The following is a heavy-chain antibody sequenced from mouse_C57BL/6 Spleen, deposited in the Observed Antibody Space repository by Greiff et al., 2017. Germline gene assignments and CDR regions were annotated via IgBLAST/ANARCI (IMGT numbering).Heavy chain of an antibody. D-gene: IGHD1-1*01. CDR1: GYAFSSSW. Sequence: QVQLQQSGPELVKPGASVKISCKASGYAFSSSWMNWVKQRPGKGLEWIGRIYPGDGDTNYNGKFKGKATLTADKSSSTAYMQLSSLTSEDSAVYFCCGALSSTTVVPGAMDYWGQGTSVTVSS. J-gene: IGHJ4*01. CDR2: IYPGDGDT. CDR3: CGALSSTTVVPGAMDY. V-gene: IGHV1-82*01.